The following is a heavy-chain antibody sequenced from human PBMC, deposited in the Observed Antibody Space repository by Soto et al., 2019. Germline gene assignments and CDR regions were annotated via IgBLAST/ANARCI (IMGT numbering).Heavy chain of an antibody. CDR3: ARGYSSSTSCYEFDY. Sequence: QVQLQESGPGLVKPSETLSLTCTVSSGSISSYYWNWIRQPPGKGLEWIGSIYYSGNTNYSPSLKSRVTISVDTSKKQFSLKLTSVTAADTAMYYCARGYSSSTSCYEFDYWGQGTLVTVSS. J-gene: IGHJ4*02. D-gene: IGHD2-2*01. CDR2: IYYSGNT. CDR1: SGSISSYY. V-gene: IGHV4-59*01.